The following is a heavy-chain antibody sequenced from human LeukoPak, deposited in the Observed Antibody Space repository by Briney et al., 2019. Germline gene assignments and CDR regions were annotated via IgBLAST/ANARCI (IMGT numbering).Heavy chain of an antibody. V-gene: IGHV3-33*01. D-gene: IGHD5-18*01. CDR1: GFTFSSYG. CDR3: ARDQDTAMVTSPDY. Sequence: GGSLRLSCAASGFTFSSYGMHWVRQAPGKGLEWVAVIWYDGSNKYYADSVKGRFTISRDNSKNTLYLQMNSLRAGDTAVYYCARDQDTAMVTSPDYWGQGTLVTVSS. CDR2: IWYDGSNK. J-gene: IGHJ4*02.